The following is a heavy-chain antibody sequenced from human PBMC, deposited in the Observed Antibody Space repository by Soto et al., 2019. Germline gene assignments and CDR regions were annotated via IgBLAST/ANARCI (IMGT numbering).Heavy chain of an antibody. V-gene: IGHV3-74*01. J-gene: IGHJ4*02. CDR2: INPDGSAT. Sequence: VGSLRLSCAASGFTFSSYWMHWVRQAPGKGLVWVSRINPDGSATNYADSVEGRFTISRDNAKNTLYLQMNSLRAEDTAVFYCGRGGSDSPMAPGYWGQGTLVTVSS. CDR3: GRGGSDSPMAPGY. D-gene: IGHD5-18*01. CDR1: GFTFSSYW.